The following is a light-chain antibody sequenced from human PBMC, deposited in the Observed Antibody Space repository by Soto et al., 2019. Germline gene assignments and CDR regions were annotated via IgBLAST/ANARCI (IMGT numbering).Light chain of an antibody. CDR1: QSVTSTH. Sequence: EIVLTQSPATLSLSPGERATLSCRASQSVTSTHLAWYQQKPGQAPRLLIYDASTRATGIPDRFSGSGSGTDFTLTISRLEPEDFAVYYCQQYGSSGTFGQGTKV. CDR3: QQYGSSGT. CDR2: DAS. V-gene: IGKV3-20*01. J-gene: IGKJ1*01.